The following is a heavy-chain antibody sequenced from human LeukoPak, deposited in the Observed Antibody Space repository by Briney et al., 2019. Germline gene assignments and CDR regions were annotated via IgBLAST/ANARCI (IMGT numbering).Heavy chain of an antibody. V-gene: IGHV4-34*01. D-gene: IGHD3-9*01. CDR1: GGSLSGYY. CDR2: INHSGST. CDR3: ARGRVRGLRYFDWFRAYYFDY. Sequence: SETLSLTCAVYGGSLSGYYWSWIRQPPGKGLEWIGEINHSGSTNYNPSLKSRVTISVDTSKNQFSLKLSSVTAADTAVYYCARGRVRGLRYFDWFRAYYFDYWGQGTLVTVSS. J-gene: IGHJ4*02.